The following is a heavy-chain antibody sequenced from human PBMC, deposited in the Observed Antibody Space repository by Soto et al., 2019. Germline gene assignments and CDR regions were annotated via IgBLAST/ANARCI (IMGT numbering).Heavy chain of an antibody. CDR3: ARDHVKGYGGNSEY. J-gene: IGHJ4*02. CDR2: ISSSGSTI. V-gene: IGHV3-48*03. CDR1: GFTFSSYE. Sequence: GGSLRLSCAASGFTFSSYEMNWVRQAPGKGLEWVSYISSSGSTIYYADSVKGRFTISRDNAKNSLYLQMNSLRAEDTAVYYCARDHVKGYGGNSEYWGQGTLVTVSS. D-gene: IGHD4-17*01.